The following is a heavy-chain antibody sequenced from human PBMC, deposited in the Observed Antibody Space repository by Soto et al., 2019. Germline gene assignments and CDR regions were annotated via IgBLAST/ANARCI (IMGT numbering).Heavy chain of an antibody. D-gene: IGHD1-7*01. CDR1: GFTFSSYS. J-gene: IGHJ6*02. Sequence: GGSLRLSCAASGFTFSSYSMNWVRQAPGKGLEWVSSISSSSSYIYYADSVKGRFTISRDNAKNSLYLQMNSLRAEDTAVYYCARDKLELPVNYYYYGMDVWGQGTTVTVSS. V-gene: IGHV3-21*01. CDR2: ISSSSSYI. CDR3: ARDKLELPVNYYYYGMDV.